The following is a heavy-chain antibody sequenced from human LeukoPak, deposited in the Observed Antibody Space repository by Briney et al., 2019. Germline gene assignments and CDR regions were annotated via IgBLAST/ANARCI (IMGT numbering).Heavy chain of an antibody. V-gene: IGHV4-34*01. CDR3: AREGATVAGKTSLDY. D-gene: IGHD6-19*01. CDR1: GGSFSDYY. CDR2: INHSGST. J-gene: IGHJ4*02. Sequence: SETLSLTCAVYGGSFSDYYWTWIRQSPGKGLEWIGEINHSGSTNYNPPPKSRVVMSIDTSKTQFSLKLTSVTAADTGVYYCAREGATVAGKTSLDYWGQGTPVTVSS.